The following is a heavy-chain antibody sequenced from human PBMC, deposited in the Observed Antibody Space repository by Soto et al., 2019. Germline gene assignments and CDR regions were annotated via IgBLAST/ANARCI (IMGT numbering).Heavy chain of an antibody. Sequence: SETLSLTCSVSGASIRSYSWSWIRQSPGKGLEWIGYMSFSGTTNYSPSLKSRVTISEDTSENELSLTLSSVTAADTAVYYCAREAGILTSTFFDYWGQGSLVTSPQ. CDR2: MSFSGTT. V-gene: IGHV4-59*01. CDR1: GASIRSYS. J-gene: IGHJ4*02. CDR3: AREAGILTSTFFDY. D-gene: IGHD1-1*01.